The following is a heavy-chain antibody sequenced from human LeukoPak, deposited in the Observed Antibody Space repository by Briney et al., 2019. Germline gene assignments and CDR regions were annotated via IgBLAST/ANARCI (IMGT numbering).Heavy chain of an antibody. V-gene: IGHV1-2*02. Sequence: ASVKVSCKTSGYTFSDYYMHWVRQAPGQGLEWMGWINPNSGGTNYAQNFQDRVTMTRDTSIRTAYMELSRLRSDDTAMYYCARHQGNYGTFYDYWGQGILLTVS. CDR3: ARHQGNYGTFYDY. J-gene: IGHJ4*02. CDR2: INPNSGGT. CDR1: GYTFSDYY. D-gene: IGHD3-16*01.